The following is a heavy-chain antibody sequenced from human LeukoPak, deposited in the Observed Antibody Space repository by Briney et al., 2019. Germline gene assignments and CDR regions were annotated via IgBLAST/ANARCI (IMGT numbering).Heavy chain of an antibody. CDR3: ARQQQLLDY. CDR1: GYTFTGYY. V-gene: IGHV1-2*02. CDR2: FNPDSGGT. J-gene: IGHJ4*02. Sequence: ASVKVSCKASGYTFTGYYMHWVRQAPGQGLEWMGWFNPDSGGTHYAQKFQGRVTMTRDTSISTAYMELNRLRSDDTAVYYCARQQQLLDYWGQGTLVTVSS. D-gene: IGHD6-13*01.